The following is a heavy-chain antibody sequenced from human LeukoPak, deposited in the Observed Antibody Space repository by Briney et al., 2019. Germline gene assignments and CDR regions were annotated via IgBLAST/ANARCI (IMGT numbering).Heavy chain of an antibody. J-gene: IGHJ4*02. CDR2: ISGSGGST. D-gene: IGHD2-15*01. CDR1: GFTFSSYA. Sequence: GGSLRLSCAASGFTFSSYAMSWVRQAPGKGLEWVSAISGSGGSTYYADSVKGRFTISRGNSKNTLYLQMNSLRVEDTAVYYCAKVPEGYCSGGSCYLDYWGQGNLVTVSS. V-gene: IGHV3-23*01. CDR3: AKVPEGYCSGGSCYLDY.